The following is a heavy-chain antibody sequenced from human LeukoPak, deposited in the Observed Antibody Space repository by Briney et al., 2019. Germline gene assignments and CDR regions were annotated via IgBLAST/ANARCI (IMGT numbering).Heavy chain of an antibody. CDR3: VRLPPSTVVVSGAVDY. V-gene: IGHV4-39*01. D-gene: IGHD2-15*01. CDR1: GGSISSSTYY. Sequence: SETLSLTCIVSGGSISSSTYYWGWIRQSPGKGLEWLASIYYDGNTYYNPSLESRVTIFADTSKNQFSVNLRSVTAADTAVYYCVRLPPSTVVVSGAVDYWGQGTLVTVSS. CDR2: IYYDGNT. J-gene: IGHJ4*02.